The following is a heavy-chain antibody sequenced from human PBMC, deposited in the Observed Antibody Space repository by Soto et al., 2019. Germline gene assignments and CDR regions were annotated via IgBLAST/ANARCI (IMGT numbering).Heavy chain of an antibody. J-gene: IGHJ3*01. CDR1: GYTFTSYD. V-gene: IGHV1-8*01. D-gene: IGHD3-22*01. CDR2: MNPNSGNT. Sequence: QVQLVQSGAEVKKPGASVKVSCKASGYTFTSYDINWVRQATGQGLEWMGWMNPNSGNTGYAQKCQGSVTMTTNHAVSPAYMEVSRLRSEDPAVDYCARGWWVTRIVVGHGAFDVWGQGTMVTVAS. CDR3: ARGWWVTRIVVGHGAFDV.